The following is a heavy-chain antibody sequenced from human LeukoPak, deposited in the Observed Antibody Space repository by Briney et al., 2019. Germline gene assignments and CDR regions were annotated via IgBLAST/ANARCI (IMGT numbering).Heavy chain of an antibody. CDR2: ISSNGGST. CDR3: ARSRRWQQLPSDY. D-gene: IGHD6-13*01. CDR1: GFTFSSYA. Sequence: PGGSLRLSCAASGFTFSSYAMHWVRQAPGKGLEYVSAISSNGGSTYYANSVKGRFTISRDNSKNTLYLQMGSLRAEDMAVYYCARSRRWQQLPSDYWGQGTLVTVSS. V-gene: IGHV3-64*01. J-gene: IGHJ4*02.